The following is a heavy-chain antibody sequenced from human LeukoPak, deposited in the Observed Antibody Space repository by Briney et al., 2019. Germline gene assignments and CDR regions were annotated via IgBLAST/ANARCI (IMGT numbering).Heavy chain of an antibody. J-gene: IGHJ4*02. CDR1: GFTFSSYA. V-gene: IGHV3-30*04. CDR3: ARANGQLWTTPDY. D-gene: IGHD5-18*01. CDR2: ISYDGSKK. Sequence: TGRSLRLSCAASGFTFSSYAMHWVRQAPGKGLEWVAVISYDGSKKSSAESVKGRFTISRDNSKNTLYLQMNSLRPEDTAVYFCARANGQLWTTPDYWGQGTLVTISS.